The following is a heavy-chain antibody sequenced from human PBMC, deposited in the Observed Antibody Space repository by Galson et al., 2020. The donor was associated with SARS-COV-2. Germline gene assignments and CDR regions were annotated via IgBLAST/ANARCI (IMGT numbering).Heavy chain of an antibody. CDR2: IYTSGST. Sequence: SETLSLTCTVSGGSISSGSYYWSCIRPPAGKGLEWIGRIYTSGSTNYNPSLKRRVTISVDTSKNQFPLNLSSVTAADTAVYYCARAFPSRLAAAESRGYMDVWGKGARVTISS. V-gene: IGHV4-61*02. CDR3: ARAFPSRLAAAESRGYMDV. CDR1: GGSISSGSYY. J-gene: IGHJ6*03. D-gene: IGHD6-13*01.